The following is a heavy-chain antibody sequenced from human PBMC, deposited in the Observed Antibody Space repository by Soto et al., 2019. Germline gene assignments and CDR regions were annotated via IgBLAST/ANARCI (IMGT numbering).Heavy chain of an antibody. J-gene: IGHJ6*02. V-gene: IGHV1-2*04. CDR2: INPNSGGT. D-gene: IGHD3-10*01. Sequence: EASVKVSCKXSGYTFTGYYMHWVRQAPGQGLEWMGWINPNSGGTNYAQKFQGWVTMTRDTSISTAYMELSRLRSDDTAVYYCARAGITMVRGVNYYYYYYGMDVWGQGTTVTVSS. CDR3: ARAGITMVRGVNYYYYYYGMDV. CDR1: GYTFTGYY.